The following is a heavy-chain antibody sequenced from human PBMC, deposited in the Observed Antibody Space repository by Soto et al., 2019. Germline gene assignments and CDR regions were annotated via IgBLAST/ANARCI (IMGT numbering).Heavy chain of an antibody. J-gene: IGHJ4*02. CDR2: IYYSGST. CDR3: ARSVRRVTIFGVVREFDY. D-gene: IGHD3-3*01. V-gene: IGHV4-59*01. CDR1: GGSISSYY. Sequence: SETLSLTCTVSGGSISSYYWSWIRQPPGKGLEWIGYIYYSGSTNYNPSLKSRVTISVDTSKNQFSLKLSSVTAADTAVYYCARSVRRVTIFGVVREFDYWGQGTLVTVSS.